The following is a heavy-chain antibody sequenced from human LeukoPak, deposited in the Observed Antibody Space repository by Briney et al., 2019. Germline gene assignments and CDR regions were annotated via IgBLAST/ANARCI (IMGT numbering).Heavy chain of an antibody. CDR1: GYTFTSYG. CDR3: ARGITMVRGVTDWFDL. J-gene: IGHJ5*02. Sequence: ASVKVSCKASGYTFTSYGISWVRQAPGQGLEWMGWISAYNGNTNYAQKLQGRVTMTTDTSTSTAYMELRSLRSDDTAVYYCARGITMVRGVTDWFDLWGQGTLVTVSS. D-gene: IGHD3-10*01. CDR2: ISAYNGNT. V-gene: IGHV1-18*01.